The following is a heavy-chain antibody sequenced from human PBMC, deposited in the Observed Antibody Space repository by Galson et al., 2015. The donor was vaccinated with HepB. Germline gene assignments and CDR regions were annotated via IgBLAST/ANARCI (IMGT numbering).Heavy chain of an antibody. V-gene: IGHV3-23*01. CDR1: GFTFSSYA. D-gene: IGHD2-15*01. J-gene: IGHJ4*02. CDR3: AKGVHSDERYCSGGSCYSFDY. Sequence: SLRLSCAVSGFTFSSYAMSWVRQAPGKGLEWVSAISGSGGSTYYADSVKGRFTISRDNSKNTLYLQMNSLRAEDTAVYYCAKGVHSDERYCSGGSCYSFDYWGQGTLVTVSS. CDR2: ISGSGGST.